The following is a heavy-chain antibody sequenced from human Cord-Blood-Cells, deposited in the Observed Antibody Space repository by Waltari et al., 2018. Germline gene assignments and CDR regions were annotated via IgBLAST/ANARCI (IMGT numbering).Heavy chain of an antibody. V-gene: IGHV4-34*01. CDR2: INHSGST. CDR1: GGSFSGYY. Sequence: QVQLQQWGAGLLKPSETLSLTCAVYGGSFSGYYWSWIRHPQGRGLEWLGEINHSGSTSCNPTLKSRVTISVDTSKNQFSRKLSSVTAADTAVYYCARRIAVAVPYYLDYWGQGTLVTVSS. CDR3: ARRIAVAVPYYLDY. D-gene: IGHD6-19*01. J-gene: IGHJ4*02.